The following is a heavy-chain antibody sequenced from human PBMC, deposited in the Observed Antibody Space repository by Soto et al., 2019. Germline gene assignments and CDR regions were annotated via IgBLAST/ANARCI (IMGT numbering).Heavy chain of an antibody. CDR3: ARGSDSNSNWFDP. J-gene: IGHJ5*02. Sequence: ASVKVSCKASGYTFTGYYMHWVRQAPGQGLEWMGWINPSSGGTNYVQTFQGRVTMTRDTSIITAYMELSRLRSDDTAIYYCARGSDSNSNWFDPWGPGTLVTVAA. CDR2: INPSSGGT. D-gene: IGHD6-6*01. CDR1: GYTFTGYY. V-gene: IGHV1-2*02.